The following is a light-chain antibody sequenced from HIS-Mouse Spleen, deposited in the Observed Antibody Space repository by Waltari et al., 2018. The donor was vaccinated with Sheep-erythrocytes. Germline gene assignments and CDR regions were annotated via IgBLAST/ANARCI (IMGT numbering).Light chain of an antibody. J-gene: IGLJ3*02. Sequence: QSVLTQPPSVSEAPRQRVTISCSGTSSDVGSYNLVSWYQQHPGKAPKIMIYEGIPRPSGVCNRFSGSKSGNTASLTISGLQAEDEADYYCCSYAGSSTPWVFGGGTKLTVL. V-gene: IGLV2-23*01. CDR2: EGI. CDR3: CSYAGSSTPWV. CDR1: SSDVGSYNL.